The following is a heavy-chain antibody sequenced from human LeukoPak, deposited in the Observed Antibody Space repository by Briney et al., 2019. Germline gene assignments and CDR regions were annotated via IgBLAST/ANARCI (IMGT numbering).Heavy chain of an antibody. J-gene: IGHJ4*02. CDR3: ARQNDFRLDY. V-gene: IGHV5-51*01. Sequence: GESLKISCKGSGYTFSSYWIGWVRPMPGKGLEWMGIIYPGDSDTRYSPSLQGQVTISVDTSIGTAYLQWSSLKASDTAIYYCARQNDFRLDYWGQGTLVTVST. CDR2: IYPGDSDT. CDR1: GYTFSSYW. D-gene: IGHD3-3*01.